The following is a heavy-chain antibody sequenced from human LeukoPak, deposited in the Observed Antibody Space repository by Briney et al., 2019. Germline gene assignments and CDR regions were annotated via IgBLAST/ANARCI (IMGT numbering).Heavy chain of an antibody. CDR1: GGSISSGDYY. J-gene: IGHJ4*02. V-gene: IGHV4-30-4*01. Sequence: PSQTLSLTCTVSGGSISSGDYYWSWIRQPPGKGLEWIGYIYYSGSTYYNPSLKSRVTISVDTSKNQFSLKLSSVTAADTAVYYCARWAVTVYSGSYLGYWGQGTLVTVSS. CDR2: IYYSGST. D-gene: IGHD1-26*01. CDR3: ARWAVTVYSGSYLGY.